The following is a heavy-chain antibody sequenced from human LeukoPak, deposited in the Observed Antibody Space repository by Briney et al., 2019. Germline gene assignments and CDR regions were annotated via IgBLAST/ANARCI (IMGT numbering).Heavy chain of an antibody. CDR2: INRDGSFT. Sequence: GGSLRLSCAASGFTFSNSWMHWLRQPPGKGLVHVSRINRDGSFTDYADFVKGRSTISRDNAKNILYLHMNSLSADDTAVYYCAKDAVSGAADPWGQGILVTVSS. CDR1: GFTFSNSW. CDR3: AKDAVSGAADP. D-gene: IGHD3-3*01. V-gene: IGHV3-74*01. J-gene: IGHJ5*02.